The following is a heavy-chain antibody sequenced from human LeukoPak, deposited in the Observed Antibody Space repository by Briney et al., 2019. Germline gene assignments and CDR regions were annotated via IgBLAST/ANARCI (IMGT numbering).Heavy chain of an antibody. CDR3: ARDAAWFEDIVVVPARDTQYYYYGMDV. CDR1: GGTFSSYA. V-gene: IGHV1-69*04. Sequence: GSSVKVSCKASGGTFSSYAISWVRQAPGQGLGWMGRIIPILDITNYAQKFQGRVTITADKSTSTAYMELSGLRSEDTAVYYCARDAAWFEDIVVVPARDTQYYYYGMDVWGQGTTVTVSS. D-gene: IGHD2-2*01. J-gene: IGHJ6*02. CDR2: IIPILDIT.